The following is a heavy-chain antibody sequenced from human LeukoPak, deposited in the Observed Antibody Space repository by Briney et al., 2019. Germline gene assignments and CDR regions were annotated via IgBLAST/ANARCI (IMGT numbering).Heavy chain of an antibody. CDR2: INPNSGGT. CDR3: ARGLRRMVRGARTTYYFDY. Sequence: ASVKVSCKASGYTFTGYYMHWVRQAPGQGLEWMGWINPNSGGTNYAQKFQGRVTMTRDTSISTAYMELSRLRSDDTAVYYCARGLRRMVRGARTTYYFDYWGQGTLVTVSS. CDR1: GYTFTGYY. D-gene: IGHD3-10*01. V-gene: IGHV1-2*02. J-gene: IGHJ4*02.